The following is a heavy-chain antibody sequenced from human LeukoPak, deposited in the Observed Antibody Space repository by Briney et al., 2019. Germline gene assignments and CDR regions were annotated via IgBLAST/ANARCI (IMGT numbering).Heavy chain of an antibody. V-gene: IGHV4-38-2*02. D-gene: IGHD4-23*01. Sequence: KPSETLSLTCSVSGYSISSGYYWDWIRQPPGKGLEWIGFIYYSGTTNYNPSLKSRVTISVDTSKNQFSLKLSSVTAADTAVYYCARVSYGGNSWLDYWGQGTLVTVSS. CDR2: IYYSGTT. CDR1: GYSISSGYY. J-gene: IGHJ4*02. CDR3: ARVSYGGNSWLDY.